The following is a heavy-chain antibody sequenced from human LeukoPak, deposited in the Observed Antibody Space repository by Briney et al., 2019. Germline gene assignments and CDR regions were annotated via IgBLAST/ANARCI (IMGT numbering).Heavy chain of an antibody. CDR2: IYSGGST. J-gene: IGHJ4*02. CDR1: GFTVSSNY. CDR3: ARYYYDSSGYYYFDF. Sequence: GGSLRLSCAASGFTVSSNYMSWVRQAPGKGLEWVSVIYSGGSTYYADSVKGRFTISRDNSKNTLYLQMNSLRAEDTAVYFCARYYYDSSGYYYFDFWGQGTLVTVSS. V-gene: IGHV3-53*01. D-gene: IGHD3-22*01.